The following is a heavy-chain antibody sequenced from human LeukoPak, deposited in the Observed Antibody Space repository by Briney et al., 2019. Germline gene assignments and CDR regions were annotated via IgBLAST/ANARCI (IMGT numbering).Heavy chain of an antibody. CDR3: ARAGIVVTSGDY. CDR1: GYTFSSYD. Sequence: ASVKVSCKASGYTFSSYDINWVRQATGQGLEWMGWMNPNSGNTGYAQKFQGRVNMTRNTSISTAYMELSSLRSEDTAVYYCARAGIVVTSGDYWGQGTLVTVSS. D-gene: IGHD3-22*01. J-gene: IGHJ4*02. CDR2: MNPNSGNT. V-gene: IGHV1-8*01.